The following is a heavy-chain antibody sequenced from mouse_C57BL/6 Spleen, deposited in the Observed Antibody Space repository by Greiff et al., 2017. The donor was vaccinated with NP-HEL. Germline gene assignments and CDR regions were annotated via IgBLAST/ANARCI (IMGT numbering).Heavy chain of an antibody. D-gene: IGHD2-5*01. CDR3: ARGDYSKRGYFYY. J-gene: IGHJ2*01. CDR2: IYPGGGYT. Sequence: VQVVESGAELVRPGTSVKMSCKASGYTFTNYWIGWAKPRPGHGLEWIGDIYPGGGYTNYNEKFTGKATLTADKSSSTAYMQFSSLTSEDSAIYYCARGDYSKRGYFYYWGQGTTLTVSS. V-gene: IGHV1-63*01. CDR1: GYTFTNYW.